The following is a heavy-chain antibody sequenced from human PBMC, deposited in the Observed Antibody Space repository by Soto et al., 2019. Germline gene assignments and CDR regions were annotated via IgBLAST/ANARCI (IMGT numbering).Heavy chain of an antibody. Sequence: HPGGSLRLSCAASGFTFSSYGMHWVRQAPGKGLEWVAVIWYDGSNKYYADSVKGRFTISRDNSKNTLYLQMNSLRAEDTAVYYCARAAGGTFPGEILDYWGQGTLVTVSS. V-gene: IGHV3-33*01. J-gene: IGHJ4*02. D-gene: IGHD3-10*01. CDR1: GFTFSSYG. CDR2: IWYDGSNK. CDR3: ARAAGGTFPGEILDY.